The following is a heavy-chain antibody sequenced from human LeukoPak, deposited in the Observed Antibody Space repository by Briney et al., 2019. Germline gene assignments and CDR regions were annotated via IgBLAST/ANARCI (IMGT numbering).Heavy chain of an antibody. CDR2: IYYSGST. Sequence: PSETQSLTCTVSGGSISSYYWSWIRQPPGKGLEWIGYIYYSGSTNYNPSLKSRVTISVDTSKNQFSLKLSSVTAADTAVYYCARYYGSGSYDLPYYYYGMDVWGQGTTVTVSS. CDR1: GGSISSYY. V-gene: IGHV4-59*01. CDR3: ARYYGSGSYDLPYYYYGMDV. D-gene: IGHD3-10*01. J-gene: IGHJ6*02.